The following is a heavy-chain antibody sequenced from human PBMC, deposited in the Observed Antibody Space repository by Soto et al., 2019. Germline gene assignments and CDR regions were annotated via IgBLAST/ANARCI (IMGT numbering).Heavy chain of an antibody. CDR2: IYYSGST. D-gene: IGHD3-9*01. Sequence: PSEPLSLTCTVSGGSISSSSYYWGWIRQPPGKGLEWIGSIYYSGSTYYNPSLKSRVTISVDTSKNHFSLKLSSVPAADTAVYYCARRLDILTGYYFYYGMDVWGQGTTVTVS. J-gene: IGHJ6*02. V-gene: IGHV4-39*01. CDR1: GGSISSSSYY. CDR3: ARRLDILTGYYFYYGMDV.